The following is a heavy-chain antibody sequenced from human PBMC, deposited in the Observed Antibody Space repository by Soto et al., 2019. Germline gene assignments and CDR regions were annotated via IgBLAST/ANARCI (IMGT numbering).Heavy chain of an antibody. D-gene: IGHD6-6*01. Sequence: PGGSLRLSCAASGFTLSSYAMHWVRQAPGKGLEWVAVVSYDGSNKYYADSVKGRFTISRDNSKNTLYLQMNSLRAEDTAVYYCARGIAARPIDYWGQGTLVTVSS. CDR3: ARGIAARPIDY. CDR1: GFTLSSYA. J-gene: IGHJ4*02. V-gene: IGHV3-30-3*01. CDR2: VSYDGSNK.